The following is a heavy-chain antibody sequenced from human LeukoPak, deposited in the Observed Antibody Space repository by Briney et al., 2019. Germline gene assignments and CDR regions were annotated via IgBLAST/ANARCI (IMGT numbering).Heavy chain of an antibody. CDR2: INHSEST. V-gene: IGHV4-34*01. CDR3: ARGRNYYGSGSYSY. D-gene: IGHD3-10*01. CDR1: GGSFSGYY. J-gene: IGHJ4*02. Sequence: SETLSLTCAVYGGSFSGYYWSWIRQPPGKGLEWIGEINHSESTNYNPSLKSRVTISVDTSKNQFSLKLSSVTAADTAVYYCARGRNYYGSGSYSYWGQGTLVTVSS.